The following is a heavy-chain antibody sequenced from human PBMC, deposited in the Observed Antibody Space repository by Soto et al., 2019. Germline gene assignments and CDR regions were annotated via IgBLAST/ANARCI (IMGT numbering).Heavy chain of an antibody. D-gene: IGHD2-8*01. CDR1: GFTFSSYG. J-gene: IGHJ6*02. V-gene: IGHV3-33*06. Sequence: GGSLRLSCVASGFTFSSYGMHWVRQAPGKGLEWVAVMSYDGSHEYYADSVKGRFTTSRDNSKTILYLQMNSLRLEDTAVYYCAKGSVLRVVEAPLAILGGVDVWGQGAMLTVSS. CDR3: AKGSVLRVVEAPLAILGGVDV. CDR2: MSYDGSHE.